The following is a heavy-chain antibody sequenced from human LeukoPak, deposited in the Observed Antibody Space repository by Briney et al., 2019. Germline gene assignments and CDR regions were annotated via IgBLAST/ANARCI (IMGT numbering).Heavy chain of an antibody. CDR2: FSYSGST. J-gene: IGHJ6*03. CDR3: ARDSRYFDWAYYYYYYYMDV. Sequence: SETLSLTCTVSGGSISSRPYYWGWIRQPPGKGLEWLGSFSYSGSTYYKPSLKSRVTISVDKSKNQFSLKLSSVTAADTAVYYCARDSRYFDWAYYYYYYYMDVWGKGTTVTVSS. CDR1: GGSISSRPYY. V-gene: IGHV4-39*07. D-gene: IGHD3-9*01.